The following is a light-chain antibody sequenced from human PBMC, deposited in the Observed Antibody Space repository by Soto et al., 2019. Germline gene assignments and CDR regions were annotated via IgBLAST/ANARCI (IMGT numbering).Light chain of an antibody. CDR1: QSLLYSDGNTY. V-gene: IGKV2-30*01. CDR2: KVS. CDR3: MQRTSWPPRT. J-gene: IGKJ1*01. Sequence: DVVMTQSPLSLPVTLGQPASISCRSSQSLLYSDGNTYLSWFQQRPGQSPRRLIYKVSIRDSGVPDRFSGSGSGTDFTLKITSVETEDVGLYYCMQRTSWPPRTFGQGTNVQIK.